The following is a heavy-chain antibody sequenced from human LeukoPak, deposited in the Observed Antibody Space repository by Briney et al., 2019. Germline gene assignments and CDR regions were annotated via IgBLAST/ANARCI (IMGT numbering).Heavy chain of an antibody. CDR3: ARVGETGYCTNGVCRSGYFDY. V-gene: IGHV1-2*04. D-gene: IGHD2-8*01. CDR2: INPNSGGT. CDR1: GGTFSSYA. Sequence: ASVKVSCKASGGTFSSYAISWVRQAPGQGLEWMGWINPNSGGTNYAQKFQGWVTMTRDTSISTAYMELSRLRSDDTAVYYCARVGETGYCTNGVCRSGYFDYWGQGTLVTVSS. J-gene: IGHJ4*02.